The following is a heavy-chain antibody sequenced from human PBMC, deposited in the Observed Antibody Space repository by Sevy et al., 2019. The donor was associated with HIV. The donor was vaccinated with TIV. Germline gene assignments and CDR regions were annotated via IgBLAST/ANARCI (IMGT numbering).Heavy chain of an antibody. D-gene: IGHD6-13*01. CDR3: ARQCSTSGCDYFDS. J-gene: IGHJ4*02. CDR2: VFHDGTS. CDR1: GSFFTDDYY. V-gene: IGHV4-38-2*02. Sequence: SETLSLTCSVSGSFFTDDYYWGWVRQPPGKGLEYIGSVFHDGTSYYNPSLKSRVTISVHTSKTQLSLLLSSVTAADSALYYCARQCSTSGCDYFDSWGQGILVTVSS.